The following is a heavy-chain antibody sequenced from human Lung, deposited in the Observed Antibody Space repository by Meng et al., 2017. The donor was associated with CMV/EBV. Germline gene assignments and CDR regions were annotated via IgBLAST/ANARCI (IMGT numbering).Heavy chain of an antibody. CDR2: ISCNSGSI. V-gene: IGHV3-9*01. J-gene: IGHJ4*02. Sequence: SLKISCAASGFTFDDYAMHWVRQAPGKGLEWVSGISCNSGSICYADSVKGRFTISRDNAKNSLYLQMNSLRAEDTALYYCAKESSGFDYWGQGTLVTVSS. D-gene: IGHD6-19*01. CDR3: AKESSGFDY. CDR1: GFTFDDYA.